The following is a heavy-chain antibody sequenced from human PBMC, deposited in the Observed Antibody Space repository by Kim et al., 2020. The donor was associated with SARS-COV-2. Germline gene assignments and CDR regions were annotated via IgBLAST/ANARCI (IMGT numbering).Heavy chain of an antibody. D-gene: IGHD1-1*01. CDR2: ISWDDGDI. J-gene: IGHJ2*01. CDR1: GFTFEDYA. Sequence: GGSLRLSCTASGFTFEDYAMHWVRQVPGRGLEWVALISWDDGDIDYADSVKGRFTISRDNSKNSLFLQMTSLRTEDTAFYFCVKDKGPTGVVYTKPDTKPQYWFFDVWGRGTPVTVSS. V-gene: IGHV3-43D*03. CDR3: VKDKGPTGVVYTKPDTKPQYWFFDV.